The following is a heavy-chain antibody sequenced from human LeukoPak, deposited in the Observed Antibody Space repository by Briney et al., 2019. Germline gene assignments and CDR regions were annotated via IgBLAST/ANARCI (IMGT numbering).Heavy chain of an antibody. D-gene: IGHD4-23*01. Sequence: ASVKVSCKASGYTFTSYGISWVRQAPGQGLEWMGWISAYNGNTNYAQKLQDRVTMTTDTSTSTAYMELRSLRSDDTAVYYCARAATVVTNLDYWGQGTLVTVSS. J-gene: IGHJ4*02. CDR3: ARAATVVTNLDY. V-gene: IGHV1-18*01. CDR2: ISAYNGNT. CDR1: GYTFTSYG.